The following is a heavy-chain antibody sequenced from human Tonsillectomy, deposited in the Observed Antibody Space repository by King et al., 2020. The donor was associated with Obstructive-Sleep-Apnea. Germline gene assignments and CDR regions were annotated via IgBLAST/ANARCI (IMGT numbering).Heavy chain of an antibody. V-gene: IGHV3-23*04. D-gene: IGHD2-15*01. CDR3: AKGDIVVVVAATGGLDY. J-gene: IGHJ4*02. CDR1: GFTFSSYA. CDR2: ISGSGGST. Sequence: DVQLVESGGGLVQPGGSLRLSCAASGFTFSSYAMSWVRQAPGKGLEWVSAISGSGGSTYYADSVKGRFTSSRDNSKNTLYLQMNSLRAEDTAVYYCAKGDIVVVVAATGGLDYWGQGTLVTVSS.